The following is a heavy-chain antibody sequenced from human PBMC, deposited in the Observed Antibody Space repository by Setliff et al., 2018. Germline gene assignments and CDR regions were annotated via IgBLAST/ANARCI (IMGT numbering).Heavy chain of an antibody. CDR3: ARDPPNSGWSFDY. CDR2: IWADENNK. CDR1: GFTFNTHA. D-gene: IGHD6-19*01. V-gene: IGHV3-33*01. Sequence: GGSLSLSCAASGFTFNTHAMHWVRQAPGKGLEWVAMIWADENNKFYVDSVKGRFTVSRDNSKNTVYLQMNSLRAEDTALYYCARDPPNSGWSFDYWGQGTLVTVSS. J-gene: IGHJ4*02.